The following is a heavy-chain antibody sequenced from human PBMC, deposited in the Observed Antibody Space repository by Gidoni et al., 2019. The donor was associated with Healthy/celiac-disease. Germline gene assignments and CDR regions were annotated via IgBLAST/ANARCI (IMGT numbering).Heavy chain of an antibody. D-gene: IGHD2-15*01. V-gene: IGHV1-69*01. CDR2: IIAIFGTA. CDR3: AATLEARSAATWWFDP. Sequence: QVQLVQSGAEVKKPGSSVKVSCKASGGTFSSYAISWVRQAPGQGLEWVGGIIAIFGTANYAKKFQGRVTITADESTSTAYMELSSLRSEDTAVYYCAATLEARSAATWWFDPWGQGTLVTVSS. J-gene: IGHJ5*02. CDR1: GGTFSSYA.